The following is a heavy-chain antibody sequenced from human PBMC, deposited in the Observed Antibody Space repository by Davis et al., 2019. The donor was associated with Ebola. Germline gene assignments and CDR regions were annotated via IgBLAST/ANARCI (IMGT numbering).Heavy chain of an antibody. CDR1: GGSISSYY. V-gene: IGHV4-4*08. CDR2: IYNSGST. CDR3: ARGGYYDSSGYYYPPYFDY. Sequence: SETLSLTCTVSGGSISSYYWSWIRQPPGKGLEWIGSIYNSGSTYYNPSLESRVTISVDTSKNQLSLKLSSVTAADTAVYYCARGGYYDSSGYYYPPYFDYWGQGTLVTVSS. J-gene: IGHJ4*02. D-gene: IGHD3-22*01.